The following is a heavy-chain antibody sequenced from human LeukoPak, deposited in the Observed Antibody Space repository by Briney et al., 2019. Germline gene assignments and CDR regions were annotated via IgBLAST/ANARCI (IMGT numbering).Heavy chain of an antibody. CDR2: IGTAGDT. V-gene: IGHV3-13*01. CDR3: ARQNTPHGNFDY. D-gene: IGHD1-26*01. Sequence: QAGGFLRLSCAASGFTLSNYAMHWVRHPAGKGLEWVSAIGTAGDTFYPGSVKGRFTISRDNAKKSLFLQMNSLRAEDTAVYYCARQNTPHGNFDYWGQGTLVTVSS. J-gene: IGHJ4*02. CDR1: GFTLSNYA.